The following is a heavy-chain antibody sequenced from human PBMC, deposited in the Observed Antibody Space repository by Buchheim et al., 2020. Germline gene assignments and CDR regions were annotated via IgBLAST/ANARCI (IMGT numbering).Heavy chain of an antibody. V-gene: IGHV4-59*01. J-gene: IGHJ6*02. CDR2: IYYSGST. Sequence: QVEVQESGPGLVKPSETLSLTCTVSGGSISSYYWSWIRQPPGKGLEWIGYIYYSGSTNYNPSLNRRVTISVDTSKNQFSLHLSSVTAADTAVYYCARLGNGYYYYYGMDVWGQGTT. CDR3: ARLGNGYYYYYGMDV. D-gene: IGHD3-16*01. CDR1: GGSISSYY.